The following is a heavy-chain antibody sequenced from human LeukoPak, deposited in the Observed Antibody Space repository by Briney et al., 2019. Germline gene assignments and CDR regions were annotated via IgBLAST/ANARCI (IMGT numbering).Heavy chain of an antibody. D-gene: IGHD3-9*01. J-gene: IGHJ4*02. CDR2: IYYSGST. V-gene: IGHV4-59*01. Sequence: SETLSLTCTVSGDSISSYYWSWIRQPPGKGLEWIGYIYYSGSTDYNPSLKSRVTISVDTSKNQFSLKLSSVTAADTDVYYCARGGTIFPPATYYFDYWGQGTLVTVSS. CDR3: ARGGTIFPPATYYFDY. CDR1: GDSISSYY.